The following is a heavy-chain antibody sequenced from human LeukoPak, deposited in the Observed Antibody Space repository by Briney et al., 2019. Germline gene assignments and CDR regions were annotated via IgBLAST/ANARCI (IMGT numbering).Heavy chain of an antibody. J-gene: IGHJ4*02. CDR1: GFTFSGYE. CDR3: ARERSSGWYFDY. D-gene: IGHD6-19*01. V-gene: IGHV3-48*03. Sequence: GGSLRLSCAASGFTFSGYEMNWVRQAPGKGLEWVSYISSSGSTIYYADSVKGRFTVSRDNAKNSLYLQMNSVRAEDTAVYSCARERSSGWYFDYWGQGTLVTVSS. CDR2: ISSSGSTI.